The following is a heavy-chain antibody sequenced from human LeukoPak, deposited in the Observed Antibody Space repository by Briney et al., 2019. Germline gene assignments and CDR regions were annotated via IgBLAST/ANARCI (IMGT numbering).Heavy chain of an antibody. V-gene: IGHV6-1*01. Sequence: SQTLPLTCAISGCSVPNNRAAWNWIRQSPSRGLEWLGRTYYRYKRYNNYAVSVKSRITINPDTSKNQFSLQLSSVTPKDTAVYYWARDLDWFDPGGEGTLVSVSS. CDR1: GCSVPNNRAA. CDR3: ARDLDWFDP. J-gene: IGHJ5*02. CDR2: TYYRYKRYN.